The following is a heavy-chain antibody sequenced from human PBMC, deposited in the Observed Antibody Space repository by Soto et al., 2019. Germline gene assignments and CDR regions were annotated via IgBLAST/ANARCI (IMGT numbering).Heavy chain of an antibody. CDR1: GFTFSSYA. D-gene: IGHD2-15*01. V-gene: IGHV3-64*01. CDR2: ISSNGGST. J-gene: IGHJ6*03. Sequence: SLRLSCAASGFTFSSYAMHWVRQAPGKGLEYVSAISSNGGSTYYANSVKGRFTISRDNSKNTLYLQMGSLRAEDMAVYYCARARLVVVVAATHYYMDVWGKGTTVTVS. CDR3: ARARLVVVVAATHYYMDV.